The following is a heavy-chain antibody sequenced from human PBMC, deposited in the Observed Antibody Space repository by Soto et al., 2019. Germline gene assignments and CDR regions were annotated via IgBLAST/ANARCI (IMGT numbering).Heavy chain of an antibody. CDR1: GFPFSAFY. V-gene: IGHV3-11*05. D-gene: IGHD2-21*02. Sequence: QVQLEESGGGLVKPGGSLRLSCAASGFPFSAFYMSWVRQAPGKGLEYISYISTSGTSANYADSVKGRFTISRNNSKNPLLPQMTRLTTVDTAVYYCARDPGAVTAPYCDHWGQGALVTVSS. CDR3: ARDPGAVTAPYCDH. J-gene: IGHJ4*02. CDR2: ISTSGTSA.